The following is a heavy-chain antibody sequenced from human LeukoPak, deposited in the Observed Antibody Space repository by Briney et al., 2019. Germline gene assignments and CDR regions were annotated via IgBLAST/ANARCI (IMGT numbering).Heavy chain of an antibody. D-gene: IGHD3-3*01. V-gene: IGHV4-34*01. CDR2: INHSGST. CDR1: GGSFSGYY. CDR3: ARVSESPQSTYFDY. J-gene: IGHJ4*02. Sequence: SETLSLTCAVYGGSFSGYYWSWIRQPPGKGLEWIGEINHSGSTNYNPSLKSRVTISVDTSKNQFSLKLSSVTAADTAVYYCARVSESPQSTYFDYWGQGTLVTVSS.